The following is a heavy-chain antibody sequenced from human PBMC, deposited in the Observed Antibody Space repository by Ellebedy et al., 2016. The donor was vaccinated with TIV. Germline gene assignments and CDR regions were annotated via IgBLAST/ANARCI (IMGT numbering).Heavy chain of an antibody. D-gene: IGHD5-12*01. CDR1: GFTFSNYW. V-gene: IGHV3-7*03. J-gene: IGHJ4*02. Sequence: GGSLRLSCAASGFTFSNYWMTWVRQAPGKGLEWVANMKQDGREEYYVDSGKGRFIISRDNAKNSLYLQMNSLRAEDTAVYYCARDLGHSGYDLFDSWGQGTLVTVSA. CDR3: ARDLGHSGYDLFDS. CDR2: MKQDGREE.